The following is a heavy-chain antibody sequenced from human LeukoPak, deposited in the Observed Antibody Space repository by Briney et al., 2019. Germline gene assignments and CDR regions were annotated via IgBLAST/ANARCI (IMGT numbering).Heavy chain of an antibody. CDR1: GGPISGYC. Sequence: SETLSLTCTVSGGPISGYCWTWIRQPPGKGLEWIGHIYYSGSTNYTPSLKSRVTMSIDTSKNQFSLKLRSVTAADTAVYYCARGAYSNYLSVGYWGQGILVTVSS. CDR3: ARGAYSNYLSVGY. D-gene: IGHD4-11*01. V-gene: IGHV4-59*01. CDR2: IYYSGST. J-gene: IGHJ4*02.